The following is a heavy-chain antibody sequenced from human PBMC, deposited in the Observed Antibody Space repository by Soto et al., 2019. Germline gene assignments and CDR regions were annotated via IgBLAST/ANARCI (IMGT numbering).Heavy chain of an antibody. Sequence: ASVKVSCKASVYTLSRYGIIWVRQAPGQGLEWMGWISGFNGNTKESEKLQGRVTLTTDTAANTAHMELRGLRSDDTAVYYCARASAYSTPWSFDNWGQGTLVTVSS. J-gene: IGHJ4*02. CDR1: VYTLSRYG. CDR3: ARASAYSTPWSFDN. V-gene: IGHV1-18*01. D-gene: IGHD6-13*01. CDR2: ISGFNGNT.